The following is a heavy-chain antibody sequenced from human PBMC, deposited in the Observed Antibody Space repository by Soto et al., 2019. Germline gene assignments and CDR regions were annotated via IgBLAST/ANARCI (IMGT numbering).Heavy chain of an antibody. V-gene: IGHV3-30-3*01. J-gene: IGHJ6*02. Sequence: ESEGGVVQPGGSLRLSCAASGFAFDTFAMPWVRQAPGKGLEWVALISSDGSKKHVADSVKGRLTISRNNSKNMVYLLLQSLRGEETALYYSAKAAAAAYYYYYYGMDAWGQGTTVTVSS. CDR2: ISSDGSKK. CDR1: GFAFDTFA. D-gene: IGHD6-13*01. CDR3: AKAAAAAYYYYYYGMDA.